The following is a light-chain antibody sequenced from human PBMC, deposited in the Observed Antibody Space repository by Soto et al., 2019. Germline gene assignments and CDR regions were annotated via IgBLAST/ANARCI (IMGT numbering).Light chain of an antibody. J-gene: IGLJ2*01. V-gene: IGLV1-40*01. CDR2: GNT. CDR3: LSFDSSLSVV. CDR1: SSNIGAGYD. Sequence: QSVLMQPPSVSGGPGQRVTISCTGSSSNIGAGYDVHWYQQLPGRAPKLLIYGNTNRPSGVPDRFSGSKSGTSASLAITGLQAEDEADYYCLSFDSSLSVVFGGGTKLTVL.